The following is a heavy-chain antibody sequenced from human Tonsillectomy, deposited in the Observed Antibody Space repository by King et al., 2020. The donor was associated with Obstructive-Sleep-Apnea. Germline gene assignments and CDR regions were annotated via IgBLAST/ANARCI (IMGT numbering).Heavy chain of an antibody. Sequence: QLVQSGGGLVQPGGSLRLSCAASGFSFTSYWMTWVRQAPGKGLEWVANINQDGSEKYYVDSVRGRFTISRDNVKNSLYLQMNSLRAEDTAVYYCARDYRLPPYGLGVWGQGTTVTVSS. CDR1: GFSFTSYW. CDR3: ARDYRLPPYGLGV. D-gene: IGHD4-11*01. J-gene: IGHJ6*02. V-gene: IGHV3-7*03. CDR2: INQDGSEK.